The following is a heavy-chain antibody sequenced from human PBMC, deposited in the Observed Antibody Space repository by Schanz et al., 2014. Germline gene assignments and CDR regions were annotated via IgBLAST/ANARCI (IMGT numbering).Heavy chain of an antibody. V-gene: IGHV3-30*04. CDR1: GFTFSSYA. CDR2: TSSDGSLK. J-gene: IGHJ4*02. CDR3: ARDKGGYYPFDY. Sequence: VQLVESGGGLVKPGGSLRLSCAASGFTFSSYAVHWVRQAPDKGLVWVAVTSSDGSLKYYADSVKGRFTISRDNAKNSLYLQMNSLRAEDTAVYYCARDKGGYYPFDYWGQGTLVTVSS. D-gene: IGHD3-3*01.